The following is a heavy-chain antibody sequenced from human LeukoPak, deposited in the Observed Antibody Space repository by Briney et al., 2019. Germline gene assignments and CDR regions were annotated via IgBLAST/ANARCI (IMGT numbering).Heavy chain of an antibody. J-gene: IGHJ6*03. CDR2: IGPTGSDR. CDR1: GPTFSTSG. V-gene: IGHV3-21*06. Sequence: PGGSLRLSCTASGPTFSTSGFNWVRQAPGKGLEWVASIGPTGSDRYHADSIKGRFTISRDNANNFLYLQMNSLRAEDTAVYYCARDLTTLYYYYYYYMDVWGKGTTVTVSS. CDR3: ARDLTTLYYYYYYYMDV. D-gene: IGHD1-1*01.